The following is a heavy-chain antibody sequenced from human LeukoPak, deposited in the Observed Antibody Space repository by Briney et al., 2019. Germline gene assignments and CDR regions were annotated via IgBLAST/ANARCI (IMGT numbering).Heavy chain of an antibody. CDR1: GFTFSSYS. D-gene: IGHD6-19*01. CDR3: AASSGWKEVVAFDI. CDR2: ISSSGSTI. Sequence: PGGSLRLSCASSGFTFSSYSMNWVRQAPGKGLEWVSYISSSGSTIYYADSVKGRFTISRDNDKNSLYLQMNSLRAADTAVYYCAASSGWKEVVAFDIWGQGTMVTVSS. J-gene: IGHJ3*02. V-gene: IGHV3-48*04.